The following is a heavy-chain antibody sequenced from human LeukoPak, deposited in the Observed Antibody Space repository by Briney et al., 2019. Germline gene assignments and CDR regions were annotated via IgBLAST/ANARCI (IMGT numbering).Heavy chain of an antibody. CDR2: ISSSSSTI. Sequence: GGSLRLSCAASGFTFSSYSMNWVRQAPGKGLEWVSYISSSSSTIYYADSVKGRFTISRDNAKNSLYLQMNSLRAEGTAVYYCAREGSSGWYRGAFDIWGQGTMVTVSS. CDR3: AREGSSGWYRGAFDI. V-gene: IGHV3-48*01. D-gene: IGHD6-19*01. J-gene: IGHJ3*02. CDR1: GFTFSSYS.